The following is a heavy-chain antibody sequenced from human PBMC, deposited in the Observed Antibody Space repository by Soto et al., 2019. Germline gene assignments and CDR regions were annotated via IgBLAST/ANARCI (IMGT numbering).Heavy chain of an antibody. V-gene: IGHV3-21*01. J-gene: IGHJ6*02. CDR2: FSSSRNYI. Sequence: EVQLVESGGGLVKPGGSLRLSCAASGFTFSSYSMNWVRQAPGKGLEWVSSFSSSRNYIYYADSVKGRFTISRDNAKNSLYLQMNSLRAEDTAVYYCASEQWAGGMDVWGQGTTVTVSS. CDR3: ASEQWAGGMDV. CDR1: GFTFSSYS. D-gene: IGHD6-19*01.